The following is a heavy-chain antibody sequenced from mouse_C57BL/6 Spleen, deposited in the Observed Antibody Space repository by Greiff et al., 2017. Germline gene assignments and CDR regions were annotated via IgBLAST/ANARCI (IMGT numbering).Heavy chain of an antibody. CDR1: GFTFSDYY. V-gene: IGHV5-12*01. CDR3: ARHGGDY. CDR2: ISNGGGST. Sequence: EVMLVESGGGLVQPGGSLQLSCAASGFTFSDYYMYWVRQTPEKRLEWVAYISNGGGSTYYPDTVKGRFTISRDNAKNTLYLQMSRLKSEDTAMYYCARHGGDYWGQGTTLTVSS. J-gene: IGHJ2*01.